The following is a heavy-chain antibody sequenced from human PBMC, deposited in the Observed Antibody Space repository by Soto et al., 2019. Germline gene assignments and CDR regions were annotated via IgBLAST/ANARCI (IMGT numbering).Heavy chain of an antibody. CDR3: ARDADTAMVYYYYYGMDV. CDR2: ISYDGSNK. D-gene: IGHD5-18*01. V-gene: IGHV3-30-3*01. J-gene: IGHJ6*02. Sequence: QVQLVESGGGVVQPGGSLRLSCAASGFTFSSYAMHWVRQAPGKGLEWVAVISYDGSNKYYADSVKGRFTISRDNSKNTLYLQMNSLRAEDTAVYYCARDADTAMVYYYYYGMDVWGQGTTVTVSS. CDR1: GFTFSSYA.